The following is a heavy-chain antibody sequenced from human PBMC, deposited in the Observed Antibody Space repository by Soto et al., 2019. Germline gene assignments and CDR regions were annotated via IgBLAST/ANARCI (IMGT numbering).Heavy chain of an antibody. D-gene: IGHD5-18*01. CDR1: GFTLSDYY. CDR3: ARGHTTLVP. CDR2: ISNSDSYT. Sequence: GGSLRLSCAASGFTLSDYYMSWIRQAPGKGLEWVSYISNSDSYTNYADSVKGRFTISRDNARNSLYLQMNSLRAEDTAVYYCARGHTTLVPWGQGTLVTVSS. J-gene: IGHJ5*02. V-gene: IGHV3-11*06.